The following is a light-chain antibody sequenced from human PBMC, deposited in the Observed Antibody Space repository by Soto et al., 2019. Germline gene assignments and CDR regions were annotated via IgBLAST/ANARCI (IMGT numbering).Light chain of an antibody. Sequence: QSVLTQPASVSGSPGQSITISCTGTKSDIYTYDYVSWYQQHPGKVPKLIIYDVSRRPSGVSNRFSGSKSGNTASLHISGLQAGDEADYYCSSYRRTTTLIFGTGTKVTVL. CDR3: SSYRRTTTLI. V-gene: IGLV2-14*03. CDR1: KSDIYTYDY. CDR2: DVS. J-gene: IGLJ1*01.